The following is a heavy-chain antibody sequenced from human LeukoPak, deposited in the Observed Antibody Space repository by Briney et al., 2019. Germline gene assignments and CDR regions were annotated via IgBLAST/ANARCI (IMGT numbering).Heavy chain of an antibody. Sequence: ASVKVSCKASGYTFTNYGISWVRQAPGQGLEWMGWISAYNGNTNYVQKLQGRLTMTEDTSTDTAYMELSSLRSEDTAVYYCAIWGIETYPDPAFDYWGQGTLVTVSS. J-gene: IGHJ4*02. CDR1: GYTFTNYG. CDR3: AIWGIETYPDPAFDY. V-gene: IGHV1-18*01. D-gene: IGHD1-14*01. CDR2: ISAYNGNT.